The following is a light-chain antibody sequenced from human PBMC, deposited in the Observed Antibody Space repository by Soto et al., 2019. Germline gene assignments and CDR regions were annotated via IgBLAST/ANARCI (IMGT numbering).Light chain of an antibody. CDR3: QQYNGYWT. Sequence: DIQMTQSPSTLSASVGDRVTITCRASQSISDSLAWYQQKPGKAPKLLIYEASSLKSGVPSRFSGSRSGTEYTLTISSLQADAFATYYCQQYNGYWTFGQGTKVEIK. J-gene: IGKJ1*01. CDR1: QSISDS. CDR2: EAS. V-gene: IGKV1-5*03.